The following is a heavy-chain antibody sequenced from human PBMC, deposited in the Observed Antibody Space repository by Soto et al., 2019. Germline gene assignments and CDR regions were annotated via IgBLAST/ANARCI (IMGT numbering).Heavy chain of an antibody. V-gene: IGHV3-30*18. CDR3: AKSWARYDSSGYHDY. CDR2: ISYDGSNK. D-gene: IGHD3-22*01. Sequence: QVQLVESGGGVVQPGRSLRLSCAASGFTFSSYGMHWVRQAPGKGLEWVAVISYDGSNKYYADSVKGRFTISRDNSKITLYLQMNSLRAEDTAVYYCAKSWARYDSSGYHDYWGQGTLVTVSS. CDR1: GFTFSSYG. J-gene: IGHJ4*02.